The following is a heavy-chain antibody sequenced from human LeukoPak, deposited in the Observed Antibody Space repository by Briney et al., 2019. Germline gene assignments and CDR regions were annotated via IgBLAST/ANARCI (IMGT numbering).Heavy chain of an antibody. CDR2: ISPNSGGT. D-gene: IGHD5-18*01. CDR1: GYTFTDYY. CDR3: ARDRYGGGMDV. J-gene: IGHJ6*02. Sequence: GASVKVSCKASGYTFTDYYIHWVRQAPGQGLEYMGWISPNSGGTNYAQKFQGRVTMTRDTSISTAYMELSRLRSDDTAVYYCARDRYGGGMDVWGQGTTVTVSS. V-gene: IGHV1-2*02.